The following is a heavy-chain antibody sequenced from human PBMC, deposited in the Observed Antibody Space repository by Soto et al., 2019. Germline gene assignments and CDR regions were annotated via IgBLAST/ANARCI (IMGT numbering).Heavy chain of an antibody. V-gene: IGHV3-21*01. CDR1: GFTVSSNY. CDR2: SSSSSSI. Sequence: PGGSLRLSCAASGFTVSSNYMSWVRQAPGKGLEWVSVSSSSSSIYYADSVKGRFTISRDNAKNSLYLQMNSLRAEDTAVYYCARDLYYYDHWFDPWGQGTLVTVSS. D-gene: IGHD3-22*01. J-gene: IGHJ5*02. CDR3: ARDLYYYDHWFDP.